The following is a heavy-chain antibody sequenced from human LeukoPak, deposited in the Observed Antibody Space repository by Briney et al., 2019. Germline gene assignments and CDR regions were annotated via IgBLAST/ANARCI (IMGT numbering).Heavy chain of an antibody. CDR3: ASFGMETHDAFDI. CDR1: GYTFTGYY. CDR2: INPNSGGT. D-gene: IGHD3-3*01. Sequence: ASVKVSCKASGYTFTGYYMHRVRQAPGQGLEWMGRINPNSGGTNYAQKFQGRVTMTRDTSISTAYMELSRLRSDDTAVYYCASFGMETHDAFDIWGQGTMVTVSS. J-gene: IGHJ3*02. V-gene: IGHV1-2*06.